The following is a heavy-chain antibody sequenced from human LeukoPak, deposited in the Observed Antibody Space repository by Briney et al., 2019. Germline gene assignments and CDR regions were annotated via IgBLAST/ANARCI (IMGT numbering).Heavy chain of an antibody. CDR1: GFTFSNYA. Sequence: GGSLRLSCPASGFTFSNYAMHWVRQAPGKGLEWVAVISYGESNKYYADSVKGRFTISRYTSKSTLCLQMNSLRAEDTAVYYCARGVRGISLIDYWGQGTLVTVSS. V-gene: IGHV3-30-3*01. J-gene: IGHJ4*02. CDR3: ARGVRGISLIDY. CDR2: ISYGESNK. D-gene: IGHD3-10*01.